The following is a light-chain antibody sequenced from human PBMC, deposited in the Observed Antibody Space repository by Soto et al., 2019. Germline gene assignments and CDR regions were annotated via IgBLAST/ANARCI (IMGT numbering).Light chain of an antibody. Sequence: QSVLTQPPSVSGAPGQRVTISCTGSSSNIGAGYDVHWYQQFPGTAPKLLIYTNTNRPSGVPDRFSGSKSGASASLAITALQAEDEADYYCQSYDNSLSGSGVFGAGTKLTVL. V-gene: IGLV1-40*01. CDR2: TNT. CDR1: SSNIGAGYD. CDR3: QSYDNSLSGSGV. J-gene: IGLJ3*02.